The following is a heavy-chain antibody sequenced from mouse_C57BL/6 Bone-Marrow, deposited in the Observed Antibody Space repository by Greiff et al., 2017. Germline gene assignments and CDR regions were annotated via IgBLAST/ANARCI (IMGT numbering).Heavy chain of an antibody. V-gene: IGHV5-15*01. D-gene: IGHD1-1*01. CDR2: ISNLAYSI. Sequence: EVQVVASGGGLVQPGGSLKLSCAASGFTFSDYGMAWVRQAPRKGPEWVAFISNLAYSIYYADTVTGRFTISRENAKNTLYLEMSSLRSEDTAMYYCARQAYYYGSSEGWYFDVWGTGTTVTVSS. J-gene: IGHJ1*03. CDR3: ARQAYYYGSSEGWYFDV. CDR1: GFTFSDYG.